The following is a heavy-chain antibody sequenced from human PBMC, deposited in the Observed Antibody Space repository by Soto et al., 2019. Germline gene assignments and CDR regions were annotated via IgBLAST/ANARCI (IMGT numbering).Heavy chain of an antibody. V-gene: IGHV1-46*03. D-gene: IGHD3-16*02. Sequence: GASLKVSCRASGYTFTSYYMHWVRQPPGQGVEWMGIINPSGGSTSYAQKFQGRVTMTRDTSTSTVYMELSSLRSEDTPVYYCARAPEDLHLGELSWQLQYYFDYWGQGTLVTVSS. J-gene: IGHJ4*02. CDR2: INPSGGST. CDR1: GYTFTSYY. CDR3: ARAPEDLHLGELSWQLQYYFDY.